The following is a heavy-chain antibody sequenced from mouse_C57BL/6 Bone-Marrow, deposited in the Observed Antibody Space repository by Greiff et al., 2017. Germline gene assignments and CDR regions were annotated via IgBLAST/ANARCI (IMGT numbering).Heavy chain of an antibody. CDR2: IYPGDGDT. Sequence: QVQLQQSGAELVKPGASVKISCKASGYAFSSYWMNWVKQRPGKGLEWIGQIYPGDGDTNYNGKFKGKATLTADKSSSTAYMQLGSLTSEDSAVYFCAREESSYGSSYDYAMDYWGQGTSVTVTS. J-gene: IGHJ4*01. V-gene: IGHV1-80*01. D-gene: IGHD1-1*01. CDR3: AREESSYGSSYDYAMDY. CDR1: GYAFSSYW.